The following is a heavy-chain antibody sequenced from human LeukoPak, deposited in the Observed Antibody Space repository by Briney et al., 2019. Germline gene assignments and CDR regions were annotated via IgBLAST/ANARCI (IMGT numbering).Heavy chain of an antibody. CDR3: AKAGTSGWYGDTFDI. CDR1: GFTFDSYA. Sequence: GGSLRLSCAASGFTFDSYAMHWVRQPPGKGLEWVGGISWNSDSIGYAYPVKGRFTISRDNAKNPLSLPMNSLRAEDTALYHCAKAGTSGWYGDTFDIWGQRKMVTASS. D-gene: IGHD6-19*01. V-gene: IGHV3-9*01. J-gene: IGHJ3*02. CDR2: ISWNSDSI.